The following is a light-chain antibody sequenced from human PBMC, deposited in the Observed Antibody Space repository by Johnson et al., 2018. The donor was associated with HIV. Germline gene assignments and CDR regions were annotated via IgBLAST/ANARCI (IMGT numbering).Light chain of an antibody. CDR2: DNN. Sequence: QSVLTQPPSVSAAPGQKVTISCSGSNSNIGNNYVSWYQQLPGTAPKLLIYDNNKRPSGIPDRFSGSKYGTSATLAITGLHTGDEDDYYCGTWNSSLSAHDYLFGTGTKVTVL. J-gene: IGLJ1*01. V-gene: IGLV1-51*01. CDR3: GTWNSSLSAHDYL. CDR1: NSNIGNNY.